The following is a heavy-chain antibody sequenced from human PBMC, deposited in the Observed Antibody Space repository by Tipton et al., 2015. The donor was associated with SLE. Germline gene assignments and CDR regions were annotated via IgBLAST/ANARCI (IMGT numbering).Heavy chain of an antibody. Sequence: TLSLTCTVSGDSVISGTYYWSWIRQPPGKGLEWIGYIYYSGSTNYNPSLTSRVTISVDTSKNQFSLKLTSVTTADTAVYYCARETPGFWSAYDYWGQGTLVTVSS. CDR2: IYYSGST. J-gene: IGHJ4*02. CDR3: ARETPGFWSAYDY. V-gene: IGHV4-61*01. CDR1: GDSVISGTYY. D-gene: IGHD3-3*01.